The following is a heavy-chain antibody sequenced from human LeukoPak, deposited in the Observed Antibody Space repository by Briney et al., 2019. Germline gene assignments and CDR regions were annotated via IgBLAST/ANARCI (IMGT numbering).Heavy chain of an antibody. CDR3: SRVVVGNGWFDP. J-gene: IGHJ5*02. CDR1: GDSVSSNSVT. Sequence: SQTLSLTFAISGDSVSSNSVTWNWIRQSPSRGLEWLGRTYYRSKWYTDYAVFVKSRIIINSDATKNQFSLQLNSVTPEDTAVYYCSRVVVGNGWFDPWGQGTLVTVSS. CDR2: TYYRSKWYT. D-gene: IGHD1-26*01. V-gene: IGHV6-1*01.